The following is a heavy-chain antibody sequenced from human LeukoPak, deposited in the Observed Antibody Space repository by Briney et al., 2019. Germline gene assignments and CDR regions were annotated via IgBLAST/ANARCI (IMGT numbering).Heavy chain of an antibody. V-gene: IGHV1-18*01. D-gene: IGHD2-2*02. CDR3: ASKCSSTSCYTGDY. CDR1: GYTFTSYG. CDR2: ISAYNGNT. Sequence: ASVKVSCKASGYTFTSYGISWVRQAPGQGLEWMGWISAYNGNTNYAQKLQGRVTMTTDTSTSTAYMELRSLRSDDTAVYYCASKCSSTSCYTGDYWGQGTLVTVSS. J-gene: IGHJ4*02.